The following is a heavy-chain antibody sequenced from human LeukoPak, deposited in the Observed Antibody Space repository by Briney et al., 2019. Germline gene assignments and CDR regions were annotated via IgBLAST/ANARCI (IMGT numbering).Heavy chain of an antibody. Sequence: PGGSLRLSCAASGFTFSSYGMHWVRQAPGKGLEWVAVISYDGSNKYYADSVKGRFTISRDYSKNTLYLQMNSLRAEDTAVYYCAKWLLDLDYFDYWGQGTLVTVSS. V-gene: IGHV3-30*18. CDR1: GFTFSSYG. J-gene: IGHJ4*02. CDR2: ISYDGSNK. CDR3: AKWLLDLDYFDY. D-gene: IGHD5-12*01.